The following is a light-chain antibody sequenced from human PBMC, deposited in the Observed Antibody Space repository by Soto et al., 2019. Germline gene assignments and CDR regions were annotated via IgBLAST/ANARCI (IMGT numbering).Light chain of an antibody. V-gene: IGLV1-44*01. CDR2: SNS. CDR3: AAWDDSLNGPV. CDR1: SSNIGSKT. J-gene: IGLJ2*01. Sequence: QSVLTQPPSASGTPGQRVTISCSGSSSNIGSKTVNWYQQLPGTAPKVLIYSNSQRPSGVPDRFSGSKSGTSASLAISGLQAEDEADYYSAAWDDSLNGPVFGGGTKLTVL.